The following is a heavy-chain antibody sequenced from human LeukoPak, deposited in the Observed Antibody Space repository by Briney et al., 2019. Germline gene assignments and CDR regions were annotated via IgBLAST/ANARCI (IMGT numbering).Heavy chain of an antibody. V-gene: IGHV3-23*01. Sequence: GGSLRLSCAASGFTFSRNAMNWVRQAPGKGLEWVAAISGNGLGTYYADSVKGRFNISRDNSRNTLYLQMNSLRIEDTAFYYCTKDANYLRSSGYLIPIDFWGQGTLVTVSS. CDR1: GFTFSRNA. CDR3: TKDANYLRSSGYLIPIDF. CDR2: ISGNGLGT. J-gene: IGHJ4*02. D-gene: IGHD3-22*01.